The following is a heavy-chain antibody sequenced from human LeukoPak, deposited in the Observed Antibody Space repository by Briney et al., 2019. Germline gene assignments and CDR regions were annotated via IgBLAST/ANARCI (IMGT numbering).Heavy chain of an antibody. CDR2: INHRGST. D-gene: IGHD4-17*01. Sequence: PSETLSLTCAVYGGSFIAYYWSWIRQPPGKGREWIGEINHRGSTNYNPSLKSRVTISVDTPRNQFSRNRTAVTAADTAVYYCAPIIGDYSDFAYWGQGTLVTVSS. CDR1: GGSFIAYY. V-gene: IGHV4-34*01. J-gene: IGHJ4*01. CDR3: APIIGDYSDFAY.